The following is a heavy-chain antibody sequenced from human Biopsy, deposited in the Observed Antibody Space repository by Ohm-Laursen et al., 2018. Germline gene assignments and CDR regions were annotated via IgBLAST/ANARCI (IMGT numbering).Heavy chain of an antibody. D-gene: IGHD2-2*01. CDR2: FSHTGTT. CDR3: ARMPHFDY. V-gene: IGHV4-34*01. J-gene: IGHJ4*02. CDR1: GGSFSGYD. Sequence: GTLSLTCSVDGGSFSGYDWTWIRQPPGKGLEWVGEFSHTGTTIYNPSLKSRLTISVDKSKNHFSLRLIYVTAADTAVYYCARMPHFDYWGQGILVTVSS.